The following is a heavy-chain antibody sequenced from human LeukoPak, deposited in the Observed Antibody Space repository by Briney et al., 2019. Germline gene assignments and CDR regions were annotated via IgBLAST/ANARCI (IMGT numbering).Heavy chain of an antibody. CDR2: INGPGSTT. V-gene: IGHV3-23*01. D-gene: IGHD3-16*01. CDR3: AKGMINDWAALEY. Sequence: GGSLRLSCAASGFTFSNYAMTWVRQAPGKGVEYVSTINGPGSTTYYADSVKGRFTISRDNSKNTLYLQMNSLRDEDTAVYYCAKGMINDWAALEYWGQGTLVTVSS. J-gene: IGHJ4*02. CDR1: GFTFSNYA.